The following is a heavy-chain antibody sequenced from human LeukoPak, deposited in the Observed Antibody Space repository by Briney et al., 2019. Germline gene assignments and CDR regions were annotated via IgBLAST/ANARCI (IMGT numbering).Heavy chain of an antibody. CDR1: GFTFSSYS. CDR2: ISSSSYI. Sequence: GGSLRLSCAASGFTFSSYSMNWVRQAPGKGLEWVSSISSSSYIYYADSVKGRFTISRDNAKNSLYLQMNSLRAEDTAVYYCARGGKKGYCSSTSCYANWFDPWGQGTLVTVSS. J-gene: IGHJ5*02. CDR3: ARGGKKGYCSSTSCYANWFDP. V-gene: IGHV3-21*01. D-gene: IGHD2-2*01.